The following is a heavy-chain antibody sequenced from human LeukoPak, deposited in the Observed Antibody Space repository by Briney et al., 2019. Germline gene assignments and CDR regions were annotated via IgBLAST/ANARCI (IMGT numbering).Heavy chain of an antibody. Sequence: VASVKASCKASGGTFSSYAISWVRQAAGLGLEWMGGLIPIFGTANYAQKFQGRVTITADKSTSTAYMELSSLRSEDTAVYYCAREDDTGRYMGDDAFDIWGQGTMVTVSS. CDR1: GGTFSSYA. V-gene: IGHV1-69*06. CDR2: LIPIFGTA. CDR3: AREDDTGRYMGDDAFDI. J-gene: IGHJ3*02. D-gene: IGHD1-26*01.